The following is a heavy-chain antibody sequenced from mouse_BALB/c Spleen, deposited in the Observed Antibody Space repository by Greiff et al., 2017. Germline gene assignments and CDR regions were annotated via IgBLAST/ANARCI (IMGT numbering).Heavy chain of an antibody. V-gene: IGHV2-9*02. D-gene: IGHD2-4*01. J-gene: IGHJ2*01. CDR3: AKNYDYDDYYFDY. Sequence: QVQLKESGPGLVAPSQSLSITCTVSGFSLTSYGVHWVRQPPGKGLEWLGVIWAGGSTNYNSALMSRLSISKDNSKSQVFLKMNSLQTDDTAMYYCAKNYDYDDYYFDYWGQGTTLTVSS. CDR1: GFSLTSYG. CDR2: IWAGGST.